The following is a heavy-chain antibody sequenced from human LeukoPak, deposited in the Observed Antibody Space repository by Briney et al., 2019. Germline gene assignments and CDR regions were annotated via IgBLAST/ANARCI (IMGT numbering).Heavy chain of an antibody. CDR1: GGSFSGYY. D-gene: IGHD6-13*01. Sequence: SETLSLTCAVYGGSFSGYYWSWIRQPPGKGLEWIGEINHSGSTNYNPSLKSRVTISVDTSKNQFSLKLCSVTAADTAVYYCARGSYSSSWYRLKFDYWGQGTLVTVSS. CDR3: ARGSYSSSWYRLKFDY. V-gene: IGHV4-34*01. J-gene: IGHJ4*02. CDR2: INHSGST.